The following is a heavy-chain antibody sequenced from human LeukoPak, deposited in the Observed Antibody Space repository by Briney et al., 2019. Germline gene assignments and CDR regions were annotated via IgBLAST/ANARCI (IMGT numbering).Heavy chain of an antibody. V-gene: IGHV3-15*01. Sequence: GGSLRLSCAASGFTFSNAWMSWVRQAPGKGLEWVGRLKRKTDGGTTDYAAPVKGRFTISSDDSKNTLYLQMNSLKTEDTAVYYCTTDPWGGSYYFDYWGQGTLVTVSS. CDR2: LKRKTDGGTT. D-gene: IGHD1-26*01. CDR3: TTDPWGGSYYFDY. CDR1: GFTFSNAW. J-gene: IGHJ4*02.